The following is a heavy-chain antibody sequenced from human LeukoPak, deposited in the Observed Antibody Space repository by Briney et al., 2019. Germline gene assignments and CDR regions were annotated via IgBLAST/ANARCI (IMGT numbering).Heavy chain of an antibody. D-gene: IGHD1-14*01. CDR1: GFTFSSYW. CDR3: AREYHEGAFDI. J-gene: IGHJ3*02. Sequence: GGSLRLSCTASGFTFSSYWMSWVRQAPGKGLEWVANIKQDGSEKYYVDSVKGRFTISRDNAKNSLYLQMSSLRAEDTAVYYCAREYHEGAFDIWGQGTMVTVSS. CDR2: IKQDGSEK. V-gene: IGHV3-7*01.